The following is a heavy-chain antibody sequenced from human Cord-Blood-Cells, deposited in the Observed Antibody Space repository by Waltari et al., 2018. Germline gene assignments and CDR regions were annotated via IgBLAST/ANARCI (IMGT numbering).Heavy chain of an antibody. V-gene: IGHV1-69*01. Sequence: RQAPGQGLEWMGGIIPIFGTANYAQKFQGRVTITADESTSTAYMELSSLRSEDTAVYYCARLAARDAFDIWGQGTMVTVSS. CDR2: IIPIFGTA. CDR3: ARLAARDAFDI. D-gene: IGHD6-6*01. J-gene: IGHJ3*02.